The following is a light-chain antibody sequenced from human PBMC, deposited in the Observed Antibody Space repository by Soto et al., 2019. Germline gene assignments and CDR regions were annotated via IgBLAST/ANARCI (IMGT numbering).Light chain of an antibody. CDR1: QSVCSD. J-gene: IGKJ5*01. Sequence: EIVMTQSPATLSVSPGERATLSCRASQSVCSDLPWYHQKPVQAGGRVVYEIFTRATGVPTRISGSGSGTEFTLTISSLQSEDFAVYYCRQYGNSPITFGQGTRLEIK. CDR3: RQYGNSPIT. V-gene: IGKV3D-15*02. CDR2: EIF.